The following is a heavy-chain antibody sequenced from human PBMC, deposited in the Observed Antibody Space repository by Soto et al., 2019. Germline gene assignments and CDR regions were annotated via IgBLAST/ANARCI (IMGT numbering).Heavy chain of an antibody. CDR1: GYTFTSYG. Sequence: QVQLVQSGAEVKKPGASVKVSCKASGYTFTSYGISWVRQAPGQGLEWMGWISAYNGNTHYAQELQGRVTMTTDTSTRTGYMELRSLSSDDTAVYYVASEPNYFDYWGPGAPVTVSS. V-gene: IGHV1-18*01. CDR3: ASEPNYFDY. CDR2: ISAYNGNT. J-gene: IGHJ4*02.